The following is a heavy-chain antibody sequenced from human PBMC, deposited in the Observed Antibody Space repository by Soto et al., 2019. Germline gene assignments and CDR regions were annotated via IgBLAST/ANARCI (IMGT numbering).Heavy chain of an antibody. D-gene: IGHD1-20*01. V-gene: IGHV3-11*01. J-gene: IGHJ4*02. CDR1: GFTFTDYY. CDR3: ARDRGAQTTGVTGVDY. CDR2: IGGSGSPI. Sequence: QVQLVDSGGSLVKPGGSLRLSCAASGFTFTDYYMSWIRQTPGGGLEWVSYIGGSGSPIYYAESVKGRFTISRDNAKNSLYLYMDSLRAEDTAVYYCARDRGAQTTGVTGVDYWGRGALVTVSS.